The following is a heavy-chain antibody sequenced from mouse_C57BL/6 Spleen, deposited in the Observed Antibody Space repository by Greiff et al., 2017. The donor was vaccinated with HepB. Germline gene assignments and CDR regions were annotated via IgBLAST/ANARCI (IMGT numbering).Heavy chain of an antibody. Sequence: VQLQQSGPELVKPGASVKISCKASGYSFTGYYMNWVKQSPEKSLEWIGEINPSTGGTTYNQKFKAKATLTVDKSSSTAYMQLKSLTSEDSAVYYCARKGTTALDYWGQGTTLTVSS. J-gene: IGHJ2*01. V-gene: IGHV1-42*01. CDR3: ARKGTTALDY. D-gene: IGHD1-2*01. CDR1: GYSFTGYY. CDR2: INPSTGGT.